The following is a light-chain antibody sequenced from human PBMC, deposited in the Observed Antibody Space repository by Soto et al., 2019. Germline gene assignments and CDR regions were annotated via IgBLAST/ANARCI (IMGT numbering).Light chain of an antibody. J-gene: IGKJ5*01. CDR3: QQYNNWPPT. Sequence: EIVLTHSPGTLSLSPSERATLAWRASQSVSSYLAWYHQKPGHAPKLLIVVASTRATGVPARFSASGSRTEFTLTVSSLQSEDIAVYFCQQYNNWPPTFGQGTRLEIK. CDR1: QSVSSY. V-gene: IGKV3-15*01. CDR2: VAS.